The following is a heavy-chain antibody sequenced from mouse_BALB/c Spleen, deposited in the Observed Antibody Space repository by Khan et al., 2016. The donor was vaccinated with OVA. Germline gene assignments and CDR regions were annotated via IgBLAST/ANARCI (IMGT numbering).Heavy chain of an antibody. V-gene: IGHV5-6*01. Sequence: EVQLVESGGDLVKPGGSLKLSCAASGFTFSSYGMSWVRQTPDKRLEWVATISSGGSYIYYPDSVKGRFTISRDNAKNTLYLQMSSLKSEETAIYYCTRQYYEGAMDYWGQGTSVTVSS. D-gene: IGHD2-4*01. J-gene: IGHJ4*01. CDR1: GFTFSSYG. CDR2: ISSGGSYI. CDR3: TRQYYEGAMDY.